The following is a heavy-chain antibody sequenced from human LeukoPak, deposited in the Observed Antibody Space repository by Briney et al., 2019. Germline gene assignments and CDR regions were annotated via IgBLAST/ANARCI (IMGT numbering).Heavy chain of an antibody. CDR1: GFTFSDAY. CDR2: IRNKPHSYTT. V-gene: IGHV3-72*01. CDR3: TRVRHGDYFDP. Sequence: GGSLRLSCAASGFTFSDAYMDWVRQAPAKGLQWVGRIRNKPHSYTTDYAASVKGRFTISRDDSKNSLFLQMNSLKTEDTAVYYCTRVRHGDYFDPWGLGTLVTVSS. D-gene: IGHD4-17*01. J-gene: IGHJ4*02.